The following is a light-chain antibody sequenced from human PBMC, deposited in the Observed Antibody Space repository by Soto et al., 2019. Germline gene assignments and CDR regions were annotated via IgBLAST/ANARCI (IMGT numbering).Light chain of an antibody. J-gene: IGKJ5*01. CDR2: GAS. CDR3: QQYGSSPLIT. Sequence: EIVLTQSPGTLSLSPGERATLSCRASQSVSSSYLACYQQKPGQAPRLLIYGASSRATGIPDRFSGSGSGTDFTLTISRLEPEAFAVYYCQQYGSSPLITFGQGTRLESK. CDR1: QSVSSSY. V-gene: IGKV3-20*01.